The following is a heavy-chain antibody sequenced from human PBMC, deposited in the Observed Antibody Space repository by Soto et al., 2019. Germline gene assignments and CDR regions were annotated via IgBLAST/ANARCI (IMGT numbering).Heavy chain of an antibody. CDR3: ASWFDNGDYDYYYGMDV. V-gene: IGHV5-10-1*01. CDR1: GYSFTSYW. CDR2: IDPSDSYT. Sequence: GESLKISCKGSGYSFTSYWISWVRQMPGKGLEWMGRIDPSDSYTNYSPSFQGHVTISADKSISTAYLQWSSLKASDTAMYYCASWFDNGDYDYYYGMDVWGQGTTVTVSS. D-gene: IGHD4-17*01. J-gene: IGHJ6*02.